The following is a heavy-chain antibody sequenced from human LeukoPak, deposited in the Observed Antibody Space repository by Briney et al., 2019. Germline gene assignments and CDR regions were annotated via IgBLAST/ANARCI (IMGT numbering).Heavy chain of an antibody. J-gene: IGHJ4*02. D-gene: IGHD3-22*01. Sequence: GGSLRLSCAASGFTFSNYAMHWVRQAPGKGLEWVAVISSDGSNKYYADSVKGRLTISRDNSKNTLYLQMNSLRAEDTAVYSCASHYDTSGYHYFDFWGQGTLVTVSS. V-gene: IGHV3-30-3*01. CDR1: GFTFSNYA. CDR3: ASHYDTSGYHYFDF. CDR2: ISSDGSNK.